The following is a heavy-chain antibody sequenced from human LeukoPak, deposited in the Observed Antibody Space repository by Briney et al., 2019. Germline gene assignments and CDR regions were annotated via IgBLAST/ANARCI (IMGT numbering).Heavy chain of an antibody. CDR3: AREGTTCTGGGDY. CDR1: GFTFSSYW. D-gene: IGHD2/OR15-2a*01. V-gene: IGHV3-7*01. Sequence: GGSLRLSCAASGFTFSSYWMSWVRQAPGKGLEWVANIKQDGSEKYYVDSVKGRFTISRDNAKNSLYLQMNSLRAEDTAVYYCAREGTTCTGGGDYWGQGTLVTVSS. J-gene: IGHJ4*02. CDR2: IKQDGSEK.